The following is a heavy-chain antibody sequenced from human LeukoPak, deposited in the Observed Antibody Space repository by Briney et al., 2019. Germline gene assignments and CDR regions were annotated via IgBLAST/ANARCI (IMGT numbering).Heavy chain of an antibody. J-gene: IGHJ3*01. Sequence: SETLSLTCSVSGVSIHSSTYYWAWIRQPPGKGLEFIGSIYYNEDTFHNPSLKSLLTISVDTSANLFSLRLTSVTAADTATYYCARQLAAGNDGFDVWGQGTVVTVSS. CDR2: IYYNEDT. CDR1: GVSIHSSTYY. V-gene: IGHV4-39*01. D-gene: IGHD2-15*01. CDR3: ARQLAAGNDGFDV.